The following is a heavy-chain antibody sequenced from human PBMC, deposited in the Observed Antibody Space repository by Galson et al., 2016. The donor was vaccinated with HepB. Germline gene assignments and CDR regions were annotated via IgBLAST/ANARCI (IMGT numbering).Heavy chain of an antibody. J-gene: IGHJ4*02. Sequence: SLRLSCATSGFTFGDHSLSWFRQAPGKGLEWVGFTRGKLYGGSTEYAASVKGRILISRDDSKSIAYLQMYSLKIEDTAVYYCARGVGSSGWTQSDYWGRGALITVSS. D-gene: IGHD6-19*01. V-gene: IGHV3-49*03. CDR1: GFTFGDHS. CDR2: TRGKLYGGST. CDR3: ARGVGSSGWTQSDY.